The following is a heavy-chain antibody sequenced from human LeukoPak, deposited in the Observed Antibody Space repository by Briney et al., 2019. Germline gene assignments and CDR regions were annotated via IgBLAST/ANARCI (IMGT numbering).Heavy chain of an antibody. CDR3: ARVLPVPYYYDSSGYYYSFDY. CDR2: ISWNSGSI. J-gene: IGHJ4*02. CDR1: GFTFDDYA. Sequence: GGSLRLSCAASGFTFDDYAMHWVRQAPGKGLEWVSGISWNSGSIGYADSVKGRFTISRDNAKNTLYLQMNSLRAEDTAVYYCARVLPVPYYYDSSGYYYSFDYWGQGTLVTVSS. V-gene: IGHV3-9*01. D-gene: IGHD3-22*01.